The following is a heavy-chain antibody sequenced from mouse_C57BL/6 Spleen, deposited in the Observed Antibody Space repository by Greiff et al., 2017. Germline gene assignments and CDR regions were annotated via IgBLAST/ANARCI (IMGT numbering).Heavy chain of an antibody. D-gene: IGHD2-3*01. V-gene: IGHV1-53*01. CDR3: AKVYESYPYVDY. Sequence: QVQLQQPGTELVKPGASVKLSCKASGYTFTSYWMHWVKQRPGQGLEWIGNINPSNGGTNYNEKFKSKATLTVDKSSNTAYMQLSSLTSADSAVYYCAKVYESYPYVDYWGQGTTLTVSS. CDR1: GYTFTSYW. CDR2: INPSNGGT. J-gene: IGHJ2*01.